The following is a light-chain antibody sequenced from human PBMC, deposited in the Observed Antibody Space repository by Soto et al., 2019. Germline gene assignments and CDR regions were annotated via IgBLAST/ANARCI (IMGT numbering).Light chain of an antibody. CDR3: QQYNNWPGT. Sequence: EIVLTQSPGTLSVSPGERATLSCRASQSVSSKLAWYQQKPGQAPRLLFYGASTGATGIPARFSGSGSETEFTLSISNLQSEDFAGYYCQQYNNWPGTFGQGTKVEIK. CDR1: QSVSSK. J-gene: IGKJ1*01. CDR2: GAS. V-gene: IGKV3-15*01.